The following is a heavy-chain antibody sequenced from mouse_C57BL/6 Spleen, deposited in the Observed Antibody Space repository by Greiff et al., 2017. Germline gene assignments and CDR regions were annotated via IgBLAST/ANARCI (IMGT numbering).Heavy chain of an antibody. CDR1: GYTFTSYW. Sequence: QVQLQQPGAELVKPGASVKLSCKASGYTFTSYWMHWVKQRPGRGLEWIGGIDPNSGSTNYNEKFKSKATLTVDKPSSTAYMQLSSLTSEDSAVYDCAREGGVDCYPWFAYWGKGTLVTVSA. CDR2: IDPNSGST. V-gene: IGHV1-72*01. CDR3: AREGGVDCYPWFAY. J-gene: IGHJ3*01.